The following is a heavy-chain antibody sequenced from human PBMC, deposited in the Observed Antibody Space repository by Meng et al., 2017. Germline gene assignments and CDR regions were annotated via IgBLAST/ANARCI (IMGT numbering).Heavy chain of an antibody. CDR3: ATLGWIGRSRYFDY. Sequence: QVQLGQAGAGVKKPGASVKVSCKVSGYTLTELSMPWVRQAPGKGLEWMGGFDPEDGETIYAQKFQGRVTMTEDTSTDTAYMELSSLRSEDTAVYYCATLGWIGRSRYFDYWGQGTLVTVSS. V-gene: IGHV1-24*01. CDR1: GYTLTELS. CDR2: FDPEDGET. J-gene: IGHJ4*02. D-gene: IGHD6-19*01.